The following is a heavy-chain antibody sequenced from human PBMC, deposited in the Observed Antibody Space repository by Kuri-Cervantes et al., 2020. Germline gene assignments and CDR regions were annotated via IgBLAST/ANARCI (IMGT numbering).Heavy chain of an antibody. Sequence: ASVKVSCKASAYTFTSYDINWVRQATGQGPEWMGWMNPNSGNTGYAQKLQGRVTMTTDTSTSTAYMELRSLRSDDTAVYYCARDSFEAAGTRYYYGMDVWGQGTMVTVSS. CDR1: AYTFTSYD. CDR3: ARDSFEAAGTRYYYGMDV. J-gene: IGHJ6*02. D-gene: IGHD6-13*01. V-gene: IGHV1-8*01. CDR2: MNPNSGNT.